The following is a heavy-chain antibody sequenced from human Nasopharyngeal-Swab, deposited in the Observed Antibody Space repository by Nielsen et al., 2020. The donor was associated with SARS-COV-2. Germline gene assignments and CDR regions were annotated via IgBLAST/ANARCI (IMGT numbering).Heavy chain of an antibody. CDR2: INSDGSST. CDR1: GFTFSSYW. J-gene: IGHJ4*02. V-gene: IGHV3-74*01. Sequence: GESLKISCAASGFTFSSYWMHLVRQAPGKGLVWVSRINSDGSSTSYADSVKGRFTISRDNAKNTLYLQMNSLRAEDTAVYYCARGRRSFPTDYWGQGTLVTVSS. CDR3: ARGRRSFPTDY. D-gene: IGHD1-1*01.